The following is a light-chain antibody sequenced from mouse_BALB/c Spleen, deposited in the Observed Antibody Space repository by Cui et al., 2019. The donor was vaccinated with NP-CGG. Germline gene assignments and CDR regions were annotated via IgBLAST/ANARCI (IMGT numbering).Light chain of an antibody. J-gene: IGLJ1*01. Sequence: QAVVTQESALTTSPGKTVTLTCRSSTGAVTTSNYANWVQEKPDHLFTGLIGGTNNRAPGVPPRFSGSLIGDKAALTITGAQTEDEAIYFCVLWYSNHWVFGGGTKLTVV. V-gene: IGLV1*01. CDR2: GTN. CDR1: TGAVTTSNY. CDR3: VLWYSNHWV.